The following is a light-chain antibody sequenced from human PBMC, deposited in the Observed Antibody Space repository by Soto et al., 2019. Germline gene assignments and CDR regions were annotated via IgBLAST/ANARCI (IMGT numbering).Light chain of an antibody. CDR2: DVT. Sequence: QSVLTHPPSVSGSPGQSVSISCTGTSSDVGNSNGVSWYQQAPGTAPKLMIYDVTNRPSGVPDRFSGSQSGNTASLTISGLQAEDEADYYCSSYTSSSTYVFGTGTKVTVL. J-gene: IGLJ1*01. V-gene: IGLV2-18*02. CDR1: SSDVGNSNG. CDR3: SSYTSSSTYV.